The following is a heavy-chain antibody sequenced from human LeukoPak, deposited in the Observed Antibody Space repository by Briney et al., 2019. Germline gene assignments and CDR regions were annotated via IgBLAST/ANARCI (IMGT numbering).Heavy chain of an antibody. V-gene: IGHV3-72*01. CDR3: ARTGYSSGWYIVNGMSGWFDP. CDR2: IRNKPNSYTT. CDR1: GFSFSDHY. J-gene: IGHJ5*02. D-gene: IGHD6-19*01. Sequence: QAGGSLRLSCAASGFSFSDHYMDWVRQAPGKGLEWVGRIRNKPNSYTTEYAASVKGRFTISRDDSKNSLYLQMNSLRAEDTAVYYCARTGYSSGWYIVNGMSGWFDPWGQGTLVTVSS.